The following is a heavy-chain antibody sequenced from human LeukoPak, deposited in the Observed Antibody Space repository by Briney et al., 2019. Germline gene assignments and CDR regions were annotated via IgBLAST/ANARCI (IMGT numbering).Heavy chain of an antibody. CDR2: IYYSGST. D-gene: IGHD3-10*01. CDR1: GGSISSHY. Sequence: SETLSLTCTVSGGSISSHYWSWIQQPPGKGLEWIGYIYYSGSTNYNPSLKSRVTISVDTSKNQFSLKLSSVTAADTAVYYCARWWFGELTFDYWGQGTLVTVSS. V-gene: IGHV4-59*11. CDR3: ARWWFGELTFDY. J-gene: IGHJ4*02.